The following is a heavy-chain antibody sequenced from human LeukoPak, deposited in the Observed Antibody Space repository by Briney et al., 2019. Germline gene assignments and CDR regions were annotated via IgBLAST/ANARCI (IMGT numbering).Heavy chain of an antibody. D-gene: IGHD4-17*01. V-gene: IGHV4-59*01. J-gene: IGHJ5*02. Sequence: SETLSLTCTVSGGSISSYYWSWIRPPPGKGLEWIGYIYYSGSTNYNPSLKSRVTISVDTSKNQFSLKLSSVTAADTAVYYCAREYGDYGLGPLGYNWFDPWGQGTLVTVSS. CDR3: AREYGDYGLGPLGYNWFDP. CDR1: GGSISSYY. CDR2: IYYSGST.